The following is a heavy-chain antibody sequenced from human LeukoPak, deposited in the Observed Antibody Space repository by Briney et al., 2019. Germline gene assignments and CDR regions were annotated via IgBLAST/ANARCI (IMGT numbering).Heavy chain of an antibody. CDR2: INPNSGGT. J-gene: IGHJ3*02. Sequence: ASVKVSCKASGYTFTGYYMHWVRQAPGQGLEWMGWINPNSGGTNYAQKFQGWVTMTRDTSISTAYMELSRLRSDDTAVYYYASGHGSVHDAFDIWGQGTMVTVSS. CDR1: GYTFTGYY. V-gene: IGHV1-2*04. CDR3: ASGHGSVHDAFDI. D-gene: IGHD3-10*01.